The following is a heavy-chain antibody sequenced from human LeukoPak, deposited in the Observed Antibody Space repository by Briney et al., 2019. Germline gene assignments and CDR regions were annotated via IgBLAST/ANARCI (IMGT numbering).Heavy chain of an antibody. J-gene: IGHJ4*02. CDR3: ARHIKGGQYYFDY. D-gene: IGHD1-14*01. Sequence: SETLSLTCTVSGGSISSYYWSWIRQPPGKGLEWIGYIYYSGSTNYNPSLKSRVTISVDTSKNQFSLKLSSVTAADTAVYYCARHIKGGQYYFDYWGQGTLVTVSS. CDR1: GGSISSYY. V-gene: IGHV4-59*08. CDR2: IYYSGST.